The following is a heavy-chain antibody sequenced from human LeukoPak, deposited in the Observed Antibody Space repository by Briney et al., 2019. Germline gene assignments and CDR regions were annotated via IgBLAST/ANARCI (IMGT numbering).Heavy chain of an antibody. V-gene: IGHV4-59*01. J-gene: IGHJ5*02. Sequence: SETLSLTCTVSGGSISSYYWSWIRQPPGKGLEWLGYIYYSGSTNYNPSLKSRVTISVDTSKNQFSLKLSSVTAADTAVYYCARGSSGYDTVEWFDPWGQGALVTVSS. CDR3: ARGSSGYDTVEWFDP. D-gene: IGHD5-12*01. CDR2: IYYSGST. CDR1: GGSISSYY.